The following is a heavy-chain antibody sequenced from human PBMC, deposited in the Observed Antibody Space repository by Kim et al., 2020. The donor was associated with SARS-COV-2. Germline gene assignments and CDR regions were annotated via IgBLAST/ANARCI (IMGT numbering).Heavy chain of an antibody. CDR1: GFTFRSYG. Sequence: GGSLRLSCAASGFTFRSYGMTWVRQAPGKGLEWVSVISGNSGSTYYTDSVKGRFTISRDNPKNTLYLQMNSLRAEDTAIYYCAKVGIGGSITVTGFFDYWGQGTLVTVSS. CDR2: ISGNSGST. J-gene: IGHJ4*02. V-gene: IGHV3-23*01. CDR3: AKVGIGGSITVTGFFDY. D-gene: IGHD6-19*01.